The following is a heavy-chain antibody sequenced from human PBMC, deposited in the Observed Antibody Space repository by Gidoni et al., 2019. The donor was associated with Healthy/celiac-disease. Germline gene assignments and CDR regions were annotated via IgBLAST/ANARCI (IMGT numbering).Heavy chain of an antibody. Sequence: EVQLVESGGGLVQPGRSLRLSCAASGFTFADYAMHWVRQAPGKGLEWVSGISWNSGSIGDADSVKGRFTISRDNAKNSLYLQMNSLRAEDTALYYCAKDMGGGGGSYWEAFDYWGQGTLVTVSS. CDR2: ISWNSGSI. CDR3: AKDMGGGGGSYWEAFDY. CDR1: GFTFADYA. J-gene: IGHJ4*02. V-gene: IGHV3-9*01. D-gene: IGHD1-26*01.